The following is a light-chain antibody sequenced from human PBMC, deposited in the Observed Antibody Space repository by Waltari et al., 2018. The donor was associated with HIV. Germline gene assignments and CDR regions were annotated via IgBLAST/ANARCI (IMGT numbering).Light chain of an antibody. Sequence: DSLAVSLGERATIKCKSSQNVFYSSNNKNYLSWYQQKPGQPPKLLIYWASSRQSGVPERFSGSGSGTDFTLSINGLQAEDVAVYFCQQTYTIPPTFGGGTKVEIK. CDR3: QQTYTIPPT. V-gene: IGKV4-1*01. CDR2: WAS. CDR1: QNVFYSSNNKNY. J-gene: IGKJ4*01.